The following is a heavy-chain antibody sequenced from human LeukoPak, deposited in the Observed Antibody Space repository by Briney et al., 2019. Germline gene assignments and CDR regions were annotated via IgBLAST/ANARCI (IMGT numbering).Heavy chain of an antibody. D-gene: IGHD3-10*01. V-gene: IGHV4-34*01. J-gene: IGHJ4*02. CDR1: GGSFSGYY. CDR3: ARLLRSGRTYYGSGSYYKFDY. CDR2: INHSGST. Sequence: SETLSLTCAVYGGSFSGYYWSWIRQPPGKGLEWIGEINHSGSTNYNPSLKSRVTISVDTSKNQFSLKLSSVTAADTAVYYCARLLRSGRTYYGSGSYYKFDYWGQGTLVTVSS.